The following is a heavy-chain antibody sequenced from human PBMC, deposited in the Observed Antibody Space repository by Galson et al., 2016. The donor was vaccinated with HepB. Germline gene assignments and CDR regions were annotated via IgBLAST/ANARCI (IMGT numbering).Heavy chain of an antibody. J-gene: IGHJ3*02. V-gene: IGHV3-7*04. CDR1: GFTFSSYW. CDR3: ARDQTHYDTSAYYDALDI. D-gene: IGHD3-22*01. CDR2: IKRDGSQK. Sequence: SLRLSCAASGFTFSSYWMTWVRQAPGKGLEWVANIKRDGSQKNYVDSVKGRFTISRDNAKNSLYLQMSSLRAEDTAVYYCARDQTHYDTSAYYDALDIWGQGTMVTVSS.